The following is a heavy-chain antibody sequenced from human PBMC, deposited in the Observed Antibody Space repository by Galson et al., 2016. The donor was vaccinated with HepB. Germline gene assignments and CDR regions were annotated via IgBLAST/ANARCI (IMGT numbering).Heavy chain of an antibody. CDR2: TYYRSQWFN. J-gene: IGHJ6*02. D-gene: IGHD1-14*01. CDR3: TRGYMQTGTNV. Sequence: CAISGDSVTNDETTWNWIRQSPSRGLEWLGRTYYRSQWFNEYAVSVKSRITINSDTSRNQFSLQLDSVTPDDTAAYFCTRGYMQTGTNVWGQGTTVTVSS. V-gene: IGHV6-1*01. CDR1: GDSVTNDETT.